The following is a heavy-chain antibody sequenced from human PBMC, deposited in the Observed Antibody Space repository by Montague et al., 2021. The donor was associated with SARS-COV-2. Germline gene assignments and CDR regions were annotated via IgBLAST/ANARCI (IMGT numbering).Heavy chain of an antibody. V-gene: IGHV6-1*01. CDR1: GDSVSRNSAA. Sequence: CAISGDSVSRNSAAWNWIRQSPSRGLEWLGRTYYRSKWYNDYAVSVKSRITINPDTPKNQISLQLNSVTPEDTAVYYCTRTSAPSDYWGQGTLVTVSS. D-gene: IGHD1-26*01. CDR2: TYYRSKWYN. CDR3: TRTSAPSDY. J-gene: IGHJ4*02.